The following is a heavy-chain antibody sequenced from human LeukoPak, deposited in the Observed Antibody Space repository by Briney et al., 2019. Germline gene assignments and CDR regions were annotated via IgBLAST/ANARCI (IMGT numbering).Heavy chain of an antibody. V-gene: IGHV3-11*04. CDR2: IDSSGSTI. CDR1: GFTLSDYY. D-gene: IGHD6-19*01. CDR3: ARGAEYSGAWCQDY. Sequence: GGSLRLSCAASGFTLSDYYMSWIRQAPGKGLEWVSYIDSSGSTIYYADSVKGRFTISRDNAKNSLSLQMNSLRAEDAAVYYCARGAEYSGAWCQDYWGQGTLVTVSS. J-gene: IGHJ4*02.